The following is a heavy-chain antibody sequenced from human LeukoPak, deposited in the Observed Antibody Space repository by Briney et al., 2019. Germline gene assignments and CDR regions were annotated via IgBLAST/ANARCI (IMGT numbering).Heavy chain of an antibody. V-gene: IGHV4-39*07. Sequence: SETLSLTCTVSGGSISSSSYYWGWIRQPPGKGLEWIGGIYYSGSTYYNPSLKSRVTISVDTSKNQFSLKLSSVTAADTAVYYCARESWNSRTFDPWGQGTLVTVSS. CDR3: ARESWNSRTFDP. D-gene: IGHD6-13*01. CDR2: IYYSGST. CDR1: GGSISSSSYY. J-gene: IGHJ5*02.